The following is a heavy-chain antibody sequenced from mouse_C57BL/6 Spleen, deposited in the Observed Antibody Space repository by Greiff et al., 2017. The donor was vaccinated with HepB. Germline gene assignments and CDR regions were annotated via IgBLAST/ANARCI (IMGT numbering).Heavy chain of an antibody. D-gene: IGHD1-1*01. Sequence: VKLQESGAELVRPGASVTLSCKASGYTFTDYEMHWVKQTPVHGLEWIGAIDPETGGTAYNQKFKGKAILTADKSSSTAYMELRSLTSEDSAVYYCTLRLFAYWGQGTLVTVSA. J-gene: IGHJ3*01. CDR1: GYTFTDYE. CDR3: TLRLFAY. V-gene: IGHV1-15*01. CDR2: IDPETGGT.